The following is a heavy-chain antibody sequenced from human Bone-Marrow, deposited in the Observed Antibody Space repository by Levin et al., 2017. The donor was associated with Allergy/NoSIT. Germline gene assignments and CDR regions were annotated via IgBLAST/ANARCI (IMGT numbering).Heavy chain of an antibody. Sequence: GGSLRLSCAASGFTFSAFGMHWVRQAPGRGLEWVAVISYDGGHKFYADSVKGRFTISRDNSKTTPYLQMNSLRAEETPVYYCTRDRGEWGQFYFDYWGQGILVTVSS. V-gene: IGHV3-33*01. J-gene: IGHJ4*02. CDR1: GFTFSAFG. D-gene: IGHD1-26*01. CDR2: ISYDGGHK. CDR3: TRDRGEWGQFYFDY.